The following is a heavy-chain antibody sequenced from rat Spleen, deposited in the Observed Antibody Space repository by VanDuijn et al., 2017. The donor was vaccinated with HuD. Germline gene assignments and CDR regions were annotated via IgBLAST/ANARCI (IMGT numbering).Heavy chain of an antibody. V-gene: IGHV5-27*01. D-gene: IGHD1-12*02. CDR2: ISTGGDNP. CDR1: GFTFSNYY. CDR3: TTDTFYDGTYYSFDY. J-gene: IGHJ2*01. Sequence: EVQLVESGGGLVQPGRSLKLSCAASGFTFSNYYMAWVRQAPTQGLEWVATISTGGDNPYYRDSVNGRFTISRDNAKSTLYLQLDSLRSEDTATYYCTTDTFYDGTYYSFDYWGQGVMVTVSS.